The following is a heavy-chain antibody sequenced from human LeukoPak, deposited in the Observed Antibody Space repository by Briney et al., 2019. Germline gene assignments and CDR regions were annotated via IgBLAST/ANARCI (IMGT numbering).Heavy chain of an antibody. Sequence: ASVKVSCKASGYTFTSNGIIWVRQAPGQGLEWMGWISTYNGNTNFAQNVQGRVTMTTDTSTSTAYMELRSLRSDDTAVYYCARDGSSSWYVGYYYYYGMDVWGQGTTVTVSS. CDR3: ARDGSSSWYVGYYYYYGMDV. CDR1: GYTFTSNG. V-gene: IGHV1-18*01. D-gene: IGHD6-13*01. CDR2: ISTYNGNT. J-gene: IGHJ6*02.